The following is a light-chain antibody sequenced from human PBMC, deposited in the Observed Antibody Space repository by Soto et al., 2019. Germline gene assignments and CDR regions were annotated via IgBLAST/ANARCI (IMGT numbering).Light chain of an antibody. V-gene: IGLV2-8*01. J-gene: IGLJ2*01. Sequence: QSALTQPASASGSPGQSVTISCTGTSSHVGDYNYVSWYQQHPGKAPKLMIYEVTKRPSGVSDRFSGSKSGNTDSLTVSVLQAEDEADYYCSSYSGSNILVFGGGTKLTVL. CDR3: SSYSGSNILV. CDR1: SSHVGDYNY. CDR2: EVT.